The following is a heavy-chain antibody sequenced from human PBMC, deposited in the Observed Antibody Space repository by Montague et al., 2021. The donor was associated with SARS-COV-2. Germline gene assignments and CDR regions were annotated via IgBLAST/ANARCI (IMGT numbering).Heavy chain of an antibody. Sequence: TLSLTCTVSGWRISSGDHYWSWIRQLPGRGLEWIGYIYYSGTTYYNPSLRGRVTISVDTSRKQFSLKLRTLTAADTAEYYCARGLYYSSQTTDPFELWGLGTLVTVSS. CDR2: IYYSGTT. J-gene: IGHJ4*01. V-gene: IGHV4-31*03. CDR3: ARGLYYSSQTTDPFEL. CDR1: GWRISSGDHY. D-gene: IGHD2-8*01.